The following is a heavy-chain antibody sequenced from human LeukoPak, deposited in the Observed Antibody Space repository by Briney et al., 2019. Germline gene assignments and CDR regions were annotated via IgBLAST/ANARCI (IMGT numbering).Heavy chain of an antibody. CDR2: INPNSGGT. CDR1: GHTFTPYY. Sequence: ASVKVSCKASGHTFTPYYMHWVRQAPGQGLEWMGWINPNSGGTNYAQKFQGRVTMTRDTSISTAYMELSSLRSDDTAVYYCARQTGGSLDYWGQGTLVTVSS. D-gene: IGHD3-16*01. CDR3: ARQTGGSLDY. V-gene: IGHV1-2*02. J-gene: IGHJ4*02.